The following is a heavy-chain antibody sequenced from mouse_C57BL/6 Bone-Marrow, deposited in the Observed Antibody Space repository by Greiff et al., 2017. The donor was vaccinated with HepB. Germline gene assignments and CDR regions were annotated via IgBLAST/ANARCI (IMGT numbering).Heavy chain of an antibody. CDR1: GYTFTSYW. J-gene: IGHJ2*01. CDR3: ARRRVVDY. Sequence: QVQLQQPGAELVMPGASVKLSCKASGYTFTSYWMHWVKQRPGQGLEWIGYINPSSGYTKYNQKFKDKATLTADKSSSTAYMQLSSLTYEDSAVYYCARRRVVDYWGQGTTLTVSS. D-gene: IGHD1-1*01. CDR2: INPSSGYT. V-gene: IGHV1-7*01.